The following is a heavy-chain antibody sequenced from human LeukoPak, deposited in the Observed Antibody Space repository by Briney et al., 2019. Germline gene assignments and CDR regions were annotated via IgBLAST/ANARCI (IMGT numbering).Heavy chain of an antibody. D-gene: IGHD4-23*01. Sequence: SETLCLTCAVSGYSISSGYYWGWIRQPPGKGLEWIGSIYHSGSTYYNPSLKSRVTISVDTSKNQFSLKLSSVTAADTAVYYCARTPTTVVTYYFDSWGQGTLATVSS. V-gene: IGHV4-38-2*01. CDR1: GYSISSGYY. CDR2: IYHSGST. J-gene: IGHJ4*02. CDR3: ARTPTTVVTYYFDS.